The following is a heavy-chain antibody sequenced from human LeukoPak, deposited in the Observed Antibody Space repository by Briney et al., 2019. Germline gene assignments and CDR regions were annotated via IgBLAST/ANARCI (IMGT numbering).Heavy chain of an antibody. Sequence: ASVKVSCKASGYTFTSYGISWVRQAPGQGLEWMGWISAYNGNTNYAQKLQGRVTMTTDTSTSTAYMELRSLRSDDTAVYYCARAFLSITMVRGALNYYYYYYMDVWGKGTTVTVSS. V-gene: IGHV1-18*01. CDR3: ARAFLSITMVRGALNYYYYYYMDV. CDR2: ISAYNGNT. CDR1: GYTFTSYG. D-gene: IGHD3-10*01. J-gene: IGHJ6*03.